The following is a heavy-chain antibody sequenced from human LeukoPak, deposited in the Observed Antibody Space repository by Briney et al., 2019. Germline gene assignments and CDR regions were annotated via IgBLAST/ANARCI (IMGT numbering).Heavy chain of an antibody. CDR2: IYYSGNT. CDR3: ARESYYDSSGYSHDAFDI. D-gene: IGHD3-22*01. J-gene: IGHJ3*02. CDR1: GGSISSYY. Sequence: SETLSLTCTVSGGSISSYYWAWIRQPPGKGLEWIGSIYYSGNTYYKSSLKSRVTIAVDTSKNQFSLKLNCVTAADTAVYYWARESYYDSSGYSHDAFDIWGQGTMVTVSS. V-gene: IGHV4-39*07.